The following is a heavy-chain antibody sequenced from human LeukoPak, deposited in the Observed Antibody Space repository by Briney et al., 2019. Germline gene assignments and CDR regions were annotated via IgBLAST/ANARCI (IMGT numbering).Heavy chain of an antibody. J-gene: IGHJ4*02. V-gene: IGHV4-30-2*01. Sequence: SQTLSLTCAVSGGSISSGGYSWSWIRQPPGKGLEWIGYIYHSGSTYYNPSLKSRVTISVDRSKNQFSLKLSSVTAADTAVYYCARNDYGDYFGYWGQGTLVTVSS. CDR3: ARNDYGDYFGY. CDR2: IYHSGST. D-gene: IGHD4-17*01. CDR1: GGSISSGGYS.